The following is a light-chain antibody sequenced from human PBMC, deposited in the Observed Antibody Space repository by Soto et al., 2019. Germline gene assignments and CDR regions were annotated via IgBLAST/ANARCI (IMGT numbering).Light chain of an antibody. CDR2: GAS. Sequence: EIVMTQSPATLSVSPGERATLSCRASQSVSSNLAWYQQKPGQAPRLLIYGASTRATGIPARFSGSGSGTEFTLTISSLQSEDFAVYYCQQRSSGITFGQGTRLEIK. CDR1: QSVSSN. CDR3: QQRSSGIT. J-gene: IGKJ5*01. V-gene: IGKV3-15*01.